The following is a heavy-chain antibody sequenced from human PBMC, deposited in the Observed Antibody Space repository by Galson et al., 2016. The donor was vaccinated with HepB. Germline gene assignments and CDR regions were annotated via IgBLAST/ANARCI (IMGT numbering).Heavy chain of an antibody. CDR3: ASHKGWSYQNFDY. CDR1: GGSISNTICY. V-gene: IGHV4-39*01. J-gene: IGHJ4*02. Sequence: SETLSLTCTVSGGSISNTICYWGWIRQPPGKGLEWNGSIYHSGSSYYNPSLKSRVNITVDTSKNQFSLKLSSMSAADTAVYYCASHKGWSYQNFDYWGQGTLVTVSS. CDR2: IYHSGSS. D-gene: IGHD1-26*01.